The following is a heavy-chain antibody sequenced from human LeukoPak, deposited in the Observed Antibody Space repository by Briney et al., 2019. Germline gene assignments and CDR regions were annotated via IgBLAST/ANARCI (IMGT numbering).Heavy chain of an antibody. V-gene: IGHV4-34*01. CDR2: INHSGST. CDR1: GGSFSGYY. CDR3: ARDTAMVVDY. Sequence: SETLSLTCAVYGGSFSGYYWSWIRQPPGKGLEWIGEINHSGSTNYNPSLKSRVTISVDTSKNQFSLKLSSVTAADTAVYYCARDTAMVVDYWGQGTLVNVSS. J-gene: IGHJ4*02. D-gene: IGHD5-18*01.